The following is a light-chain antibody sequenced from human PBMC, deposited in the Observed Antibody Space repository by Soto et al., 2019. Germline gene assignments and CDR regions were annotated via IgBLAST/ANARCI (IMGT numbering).Light chain of an antibody. CDR3: HPYNNRPYT. CDR2: SAS. Sequence: EIVMTQSPATLSVSPGERATLSCRASQSISSDLAWYHQKPGQPPRLLIHSASARATSIPARFIGTGSGTEFTFTVDSLQYDDFAYYYCHPYNNRPYTFGQGTK. V-gene: IGKV3-15*01. J-gene: IGKJ2*01. CDR1: QSISSD.